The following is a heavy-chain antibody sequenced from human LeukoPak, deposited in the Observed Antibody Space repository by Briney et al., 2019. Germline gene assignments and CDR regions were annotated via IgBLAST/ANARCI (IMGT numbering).Heavy chain of an antibody. D-gene: IGHD2-2*01. CDR2: INHSGST. Sequence: SETLSLTCAVYGGSFSGYYWSWIRQPPGKGLEWIGEINHSGSTNYNPSLKSRVTISVDTSKNQFSLKLSSVTAADTAVYYCARPYCSSTSCHWGFDPWGQGTLVTVSS. J-gene: IGHJ5*02. CDR3: ARPYCSSTSCHWGFDP. V-gene: IGHV4-34*01. CDR1: GGSFSGYY.